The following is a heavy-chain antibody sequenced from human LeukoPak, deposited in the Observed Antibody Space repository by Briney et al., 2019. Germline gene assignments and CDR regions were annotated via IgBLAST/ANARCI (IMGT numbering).Heavy chain of an antibody. CDR2: ISAYNGNT. J-gene: IGHJ4*02. Sequence: GASVKVSCKASGYTFTSYGISWVRQAPGQGLEWMGWISAYNGNTNYAQKLQGRVTMTTDTSTSTAYMELRSLRSDDTAVYYCARAYYDSSGYYSPFGLYFDYWGQGTLVTVSS. CDR1: GYTFTSYG. D-gene: IGHD3-22*01. CDR3: ARAYYDSSGYYSPFGLYFDY. V-gene: IGHV1-18*01.